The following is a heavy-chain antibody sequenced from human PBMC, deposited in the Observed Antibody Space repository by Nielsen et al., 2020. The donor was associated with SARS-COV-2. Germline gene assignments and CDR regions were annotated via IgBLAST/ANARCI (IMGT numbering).Heavy chain of an antibody. CDR1: GYSFTSYW. CDR2: IYPGYSDT. D-gene: IGHD5-18*01. CDR3: ARSKLEGYSFGYGVAY. J-gene: IGHJ4*02. Sequence: GESLKISCKGSGYSFTSYWIGWVRQMPGKGLEWMGIIYPGYSDTRYSPSFQGQVTISADKSISTAYLQWSSLQASDTAMYYCARSKLEGYSFGYGVAYWGQGTLVIFSS. V-gene: IGHV5-51*01.